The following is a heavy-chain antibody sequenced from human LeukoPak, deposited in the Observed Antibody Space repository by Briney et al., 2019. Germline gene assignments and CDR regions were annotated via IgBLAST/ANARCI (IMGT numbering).Heavy chain of an antibody. Sequence: GGSLRLSCAASGFTFTDTYMTWIRQAPGKGLESLSYISPSGTDISYADSVKGRFTISRDNAKNSLYLQMNSLRAEDTAVYYCATLKYSSGWDAFDIWGQGTMVTVSS. V-gene: IGHV3-11*04. D-gene: IGHD6-19*01. J-gene: IGHJ3*02. CDR1: GFTFTDTY. CDR3: ATLKYSSGWDAFDI. CDR2: ISPSGTDI.